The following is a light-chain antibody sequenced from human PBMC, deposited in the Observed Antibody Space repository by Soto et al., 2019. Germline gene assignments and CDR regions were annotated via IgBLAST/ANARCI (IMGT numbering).Light chain of an antibody. Sequence: EIVLAQSAGTLSLSPGERATLSCRASRSVSSSYLAWYQQKPGQAPRLLIYGASSRATGIPDRFSGSGSGTDFTLTIIRLEPEDFAVYYCQQYGSSPWTFGRGTKVDIK. V-gene: IGKV3-20*01. J-gene: IGKJ1*01. CDR1: RSVSSSY. CDR3: QQYGSSPWT. CDR2: GAS.